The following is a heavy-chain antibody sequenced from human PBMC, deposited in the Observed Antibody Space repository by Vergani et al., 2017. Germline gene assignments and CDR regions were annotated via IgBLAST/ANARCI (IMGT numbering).Heavy chain of an antibody. V-gene: IGHV1-8*01. CDR2: MNPNSGNT. CDR3: ARGIGGYCSSTSCYEGWFDP. Sequence: QVQLVQSGAEVKKPGASVKVSCKASGYTFTSYDINWVRQATGQGLEWMGWMNPNSGNTGYAQKFQGRVTMTRNTSISTAYMELSSLRSEDTAVYYGARGIGGYCSSTSCYEGWFDPWGQGTLVTVSS. J-gene: IGHJ5*02. D-gene: IGHD2-2*03. CDR1: GYTFTSYD.